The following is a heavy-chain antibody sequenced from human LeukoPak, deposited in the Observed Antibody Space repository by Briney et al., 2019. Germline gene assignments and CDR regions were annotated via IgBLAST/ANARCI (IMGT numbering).Heavy chain of an antibody. Sequence: SETLSLTCTVSGGSISSGGYCWSWIRQHPRKGLERIGYIYYSGSTYYNPSLKSRVTISVDTSKNQFSLKLSSVTAADTAVYYCARVMSVTSDAFDIWGQGTMVTVSS. D-gene: IGHD4-17*01. J-gene: IGHJ3*02. CDR1: GGSISSGGYC. CDR2: IYYSGST. V-gene: IGHV4-31*03. CDR3: ARVMSVTSDAFDI.